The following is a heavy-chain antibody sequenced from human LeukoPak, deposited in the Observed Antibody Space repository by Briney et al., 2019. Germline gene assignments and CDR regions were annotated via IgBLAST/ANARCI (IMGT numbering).Heavy chain of an antibody. Sequence: GGSLRLSCAASGFRVSGYDLNWIRQAPGKGLEWIAYISISGSNIHYADSVRGRFTISRDNAKNSLYLQMNSLRAEDTAVYYCARDPDYYGSGSPAAHFDYWGQGTLVTVSS. CDR1: GFRVSGYD. J-gene: IGHJ4*02. D-gene: IGHD3-10*01. V-gene: IGHV3-11*04. CDR3: ARDPDYYGSGSPAAHFDY. CDR2: ISISGSNI.